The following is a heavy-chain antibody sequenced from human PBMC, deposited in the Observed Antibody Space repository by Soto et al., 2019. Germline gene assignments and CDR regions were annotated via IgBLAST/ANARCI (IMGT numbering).Heavy chain of an antibody. CDR3: ASGWFGEFVYYFDY. V-gene: IGHV1-18*01. CDR2: ISAYNGNT. CDR1: GYTFTSYG. Sequence: QVQLVQSGAEVKKPGASVKVSRKASGYTFTSYGISWVRQAPGQGLEWMGWISAYNGNTNYAQKLQGRVTMTTDTSTSTAYMELRSLGSDHTAVYYCASGWFGEFVYYFDYWGQGTLVTVSS. D-gene: IGHD3-10*01. J-gene: IGHJ4*02.